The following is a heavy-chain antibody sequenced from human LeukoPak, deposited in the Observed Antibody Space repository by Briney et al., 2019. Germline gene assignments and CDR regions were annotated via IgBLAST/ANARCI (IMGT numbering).Heavy chain of an antibody. J-gene: IGHJ3*02. V-gene: IGHV4-30-2*01. CDR2: IYHSGST. CDR3: ARLNDNGDSHDAFDI. CDR1: GGSISSGGYS. D-gene: IGHD4-17*01. Sequence: PSQTLSLTCAVSGGSISSGGYSWSWIRQPPGKGLEWIGYIYHSGSTYYNPSLKSRVTISVDTSKNQFSLKLSSVTAADTAVYYCARLNDNGDSHDAFDIWGQGTMVTVSS.